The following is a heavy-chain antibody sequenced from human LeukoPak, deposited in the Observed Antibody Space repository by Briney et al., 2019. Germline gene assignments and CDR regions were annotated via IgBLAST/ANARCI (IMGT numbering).Heavy chain of an antibody. J-gene: IGHJ5*02. CDR3: AKAAYGDYVNWFDP. Sequence: PSGGSLRLSCAASGFTFSSYAMSWVRQAPGKGLEWVSAISGSGGSTYYADSVKGRFTISRDNSKNTLYLQMNSLRAEDTALYYCAKAAYGDYVNWFDPWGQGILVIVSS. CDR2: ISGSGGST. D-gene: IGHD4-17*01. V-gene: IGHV3-23*01. CDR1: GFTFSSYA.